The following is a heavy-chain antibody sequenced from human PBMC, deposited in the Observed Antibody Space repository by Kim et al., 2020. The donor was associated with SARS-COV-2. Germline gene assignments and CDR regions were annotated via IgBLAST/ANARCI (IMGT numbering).Heavy chain of an antibody. V-gene: IGHV1-69*01. CDR3: ARALRVAVAGTFDP. D-gene: IGHD6-19*01. Sequence: AQKCQGRVTITADESTSTAYMELSSLRSEDTAVYYCARALRVAVAGTFDPWGQGTLVTVSS. J-gene: IGHJ5*02.